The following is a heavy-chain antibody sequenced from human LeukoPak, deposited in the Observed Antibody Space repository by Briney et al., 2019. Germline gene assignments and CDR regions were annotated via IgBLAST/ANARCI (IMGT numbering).Heavy chain of an antibody. Sequence: GESLKISCKGSGYSFTSYWIGWVRQMPGKGLEWMGIIYPGDSDTRYSPSFQGQVTISADKSISTAYLQCSSLKASDTAMYYCARAVEMATVYFDYWGQGTLVTVPS. CDR3: ARAVEMATVYFDY. CDR2: IYPGDSDT. D-gene: IGHD5-24*01. J-gene: IGHJ4*02. V-gene: IGHV5-51*01. CDR1: GYSFTSYW.